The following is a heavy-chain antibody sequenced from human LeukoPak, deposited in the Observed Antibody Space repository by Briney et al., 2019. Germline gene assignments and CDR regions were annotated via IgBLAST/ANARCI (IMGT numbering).Heavy chain of an antibody. D-gene: IGHD4-17*01. J-gene: IGHJ3*02. CDR3: ARGGVTTGDDAFDI. Sequence: PSETLSLTCTVSGGSISSSSYYWGWIRQPPGKGLEWIGSIYYSGTTYYNPSLKSRVTIPVDTSKNQFSLKLSSVTAADTAVYYCARGGVTTGDDAFDIWGQGTMVTVPS. V-gene: IGHV4-39*01. CDR1: GGSISSSSYY. CDR2: IYYSGTT.